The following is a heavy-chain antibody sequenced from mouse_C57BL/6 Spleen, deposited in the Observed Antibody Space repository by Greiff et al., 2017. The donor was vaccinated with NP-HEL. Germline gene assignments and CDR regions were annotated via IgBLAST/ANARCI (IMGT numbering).Heavy chain of an antibody. V-gene: IGHV1-52*01. J-gene: IGHJ2*01. Sequence: VQLQQPGAELVRPGSSVKLSCKASGYTFTSYWMHWVKQRPIQGLEWIGNIDPSDSETHYNQKFKDKATLTVDKSSSTAYMQLSSLTSEDSAVYYCARPFGKRGYFDYWGQGTTLTVSS. CDR3: ARPFGKRGYFDY. D-gene: IGHD2-1*01. CDR1: GYTFTSYW. CDR2: IDPSDSET.